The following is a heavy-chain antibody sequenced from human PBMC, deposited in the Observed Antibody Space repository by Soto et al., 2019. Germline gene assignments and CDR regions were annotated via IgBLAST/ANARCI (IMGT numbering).Heavy chain of an antibody. CDR2: ISSSSDYI. J-gene: IGHJ4*02. CDR1: GFAFGGYT. CDR3: ARVGVTIDY. Sequence: EGQLVESGGGLVKPGGSLKLSCATSGFAFGGYTMNWVRQAPGKGLEWVASISSSSDYIYYGDSMKGRCTISRDNAENSLELQLKTLTAEDTAIYYYARVGVTIDYWGQGTLVTVSS. V-gene: IGHV3-21*01. D-gene: IGHD1-26*01.